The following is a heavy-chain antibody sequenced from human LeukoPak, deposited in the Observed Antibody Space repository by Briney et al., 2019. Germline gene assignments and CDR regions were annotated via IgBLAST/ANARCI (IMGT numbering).Heavy chain of an antibody. Sequence: ASVKVSCKASGSPFTNYDVTWVRQSPGQGPEWMGRISAYNGNTNYAQKLQGRVTMTTDTSTSTAYMELRGLRSDDTAVYFCARAGAGATVFYWGQGTLVTVSS. CDR1: GSPFTNYD. CDR3: ARAGAGATVFY. J-gene: IGHJ4*02. V-gene: IGHV1-18*01. D-gene: IGHD5-12*01. CDR2: ISAYNGNT.